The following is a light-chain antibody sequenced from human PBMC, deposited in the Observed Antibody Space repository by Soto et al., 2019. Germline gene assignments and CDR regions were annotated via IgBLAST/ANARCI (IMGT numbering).Light chain of an antibody. Sequence: IVLTQSPGTLSVSPGERVILSCRASQTLRNKLAWYQQKPGQAPRLLIYGGFTRATGIPARFSGSGSGTAFTLTINSLQSEDFAIYYCPQHNAWPLTFGPGTKLDLK. J-gene: IGKJ3*01. V-gene: IGKV3-15*01. CDR1: QTLRNK. CDR3: PQHNAWPLT. CDR2: GGF.